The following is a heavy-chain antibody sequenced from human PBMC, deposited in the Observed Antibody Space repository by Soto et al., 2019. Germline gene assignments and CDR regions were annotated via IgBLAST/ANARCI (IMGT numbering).Heavy chain of an antibody. CDR3: ARVGTGSSTPLDI. J-gene: IGHJ3*02. D-gene: IGHD3-9*01. CDR2: ITSASDYI. CDR1: GFMFTKST. Sequence: GGSLRLSCGASGFMFTKSTINWVRQAPGKGLEWVSSITSASDYIFYADSVKGRFTISRDNANNSLYLQMNSLRAEDTAVYYCARVGTGSSTPLDIWGQGTMVTVSS. V-gene: IGHV3-21*01.